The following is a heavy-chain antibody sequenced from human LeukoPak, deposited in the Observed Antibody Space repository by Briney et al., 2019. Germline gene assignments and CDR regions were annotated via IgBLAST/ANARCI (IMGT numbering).Heavy chain of an antibody. V-gene: IGHV4-39*07. D-gene: IGHD1-26*01. CDR1: GGSFSSNSYY. J-gene: IGHJ3*02. CDR2: IYHSGST. Sequence: SETLSLTCTVSGGSFSSNSYYWGWIRQPPGKGLEWIGYIYHSGSTYYNPPLKSRVTISVDTSKNQFSLKLSSVTAADTAVYYCARGAVGATNAFDIWGQGTMVTVSS. CDR3: ARGAVGATNAFDI.